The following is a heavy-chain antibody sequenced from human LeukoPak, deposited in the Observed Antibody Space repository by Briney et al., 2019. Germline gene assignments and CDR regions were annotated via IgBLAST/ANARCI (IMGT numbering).Heavy chain of an antibody. D-gene: IGHD6-19*01. J-gene: IGHJ4*02. V-gene: IGHV3-9*01. Sequence: QPGGSLRLSCAASGFTFDDYGMSWVRQAPGKGLEWVSGISWNSGSIGYADSVKGRFTISRDNAKNSLYLQMNSLRAEDTALYYCAKGDSSAAATGFDYWGQGTLVTVSS. CDR2: ISWNSGSI. CDR3: AKGDSSAAATGFDY. CDR1: GFTFDDYG.